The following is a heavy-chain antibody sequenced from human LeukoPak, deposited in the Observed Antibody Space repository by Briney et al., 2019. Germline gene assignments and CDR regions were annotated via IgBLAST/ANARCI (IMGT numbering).Heavy chain of an antibody. D-gene: IGHD2-2*01. J-gene: IGHJ4*02. CDR1: GFTFSSYW. V-gene: IGHV3-7*01. CDR2: IKQDGSEK. Sequence: GGSLRLSCAASGFTFSSYWMSWVRQAPGKGLEWVANIKQDGSEKFYVDSVKGRFAISRDNAKNSLYLQMNSLRAEDTAVYYCARDSSTSCYDYWGQGTLVTVSS. CDR3: ARDSSTSCYDY.